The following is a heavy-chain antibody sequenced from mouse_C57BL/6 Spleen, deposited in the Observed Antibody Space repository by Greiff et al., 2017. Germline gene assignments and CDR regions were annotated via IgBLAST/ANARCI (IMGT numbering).Heavy chain of an antibody. D-gene: IGHD2-5*01. V-gene: IGHV1-69*01. Sequence: QVQLQQPGAELVMPGASVKLSCKASGYTFTSYWMHWVKQRPGQGLEWIGEIDPSDSYTNYNQKFKGKSTLTVDKSASTAYMQLSSLTSEDSAVYYCARSGPTIVKGPIAYWGQGTLVTVSA. CDR1: GYTFTSYW. CDR2: IDPSDSYT. J-gene: IGHJ3*01. CDR3: ARSGPTIVKGPIAY.